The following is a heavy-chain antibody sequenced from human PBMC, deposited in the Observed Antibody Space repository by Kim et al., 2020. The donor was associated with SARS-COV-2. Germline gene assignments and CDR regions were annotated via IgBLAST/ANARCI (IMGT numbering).Heavy chain of an antibody. V-gene: IGHV3-21*01. CDR3: ARDFPNDYDFYYYYYGMDV. CDR1: GFTFSSYS. J-gene: IGHJ6*02. CDR2: ISSSSSYI. D-gene: IGHD3-3*01. Sequence: GGSLRLSCAASGFTFSSYSMNWVRQAPGKGLEWVSSISSSSSYIYYADSVKGRFTISRDNAKNSLYLQMNSLRAEDTAVYYCARDFPNDYDFYYYYYGMDVWGQGTTVTVSS.